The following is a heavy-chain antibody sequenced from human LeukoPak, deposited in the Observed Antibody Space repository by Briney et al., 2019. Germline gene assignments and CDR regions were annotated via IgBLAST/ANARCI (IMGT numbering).Heavy chain of an antibody. J-gene: IGHJ6*03. D-gene: IGHD2-2*01. CDR2: IKQDGREI. CDR3: ARDSKGFIVVPAAPTYYYYFMDV. CDR1: GFTFIGFW. Sequence: PGGALRLACSASGFTFIGFWRNWVRQAPGKGLEWVAEIKQDGREIYYVDSVRGRFTISRDNAKNSLYLQMNSLRGEDTAVYFCARDSKGFIVVPAAPTYYYYFMDVWGKGTTVTVSS. V-gene: IGHV3-7*01.